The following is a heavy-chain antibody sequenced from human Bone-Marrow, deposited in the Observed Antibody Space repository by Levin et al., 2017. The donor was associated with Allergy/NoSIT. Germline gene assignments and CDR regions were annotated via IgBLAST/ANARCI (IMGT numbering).Heavy chain of an antibody. V-gene: IGHV1-69*13. CDR2: IIPIFGTA. D-gene: IGHD2-21*02. CDR3: ARGAQTLAYCGGDCYNYYDYGMDV. J-gene: IGHJ6*02. Sequence: SVKVSCKASGGTFSSYAISWVRQAPGQGLEWMGGIIPIFGTANYAQKFQGRVTITADESTSTAYMELSSLRSEDTAVYYCARGAQTLAYCGGDCYNYYDYGMDVWGQGTTVTVSS. CDR1: GGTFSSYA.